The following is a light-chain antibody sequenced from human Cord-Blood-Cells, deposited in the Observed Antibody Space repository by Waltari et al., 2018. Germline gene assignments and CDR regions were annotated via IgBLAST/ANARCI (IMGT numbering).Light chain of an antibody. V-gene: IGKV1-39*01. CDR3: QQNYSTPYS. CDR2: AAS. J-gene: IGKJ3*01. Sequence: IQLTQYSCSLSASVADRVTITCRASQSISSYLNWYQQKPGKAPKLLIYAASSSHSGVPARFSGSGSGTDFTLTISSLQPEDFAAYYCQQNYSTPYSFGHGTKVEIK. CDR1: QSISSY.